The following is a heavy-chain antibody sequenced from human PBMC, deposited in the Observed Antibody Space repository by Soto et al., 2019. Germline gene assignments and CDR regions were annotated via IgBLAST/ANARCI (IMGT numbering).Heavy chain of an antibody. Sequence: SETLSLTCAVYGGSFSGYYWSWIRQPPGKGLEWIGYIYYSGSTNYNPSLKSRVTISVDTSKNQFSLKLSSVTAADTAVYYCARRLPLGYCSGGSCYYCFDPWGQGTLVTVSS. J-gene: IGHJ5*02. CDR1: GGSFSGYY. CDR2: IYYSGST. CDR3: ARRLPLGYCSGGSCYYCFDP. V-gene: IGHV4-59*08. D-gene: IGHD2-15*01.